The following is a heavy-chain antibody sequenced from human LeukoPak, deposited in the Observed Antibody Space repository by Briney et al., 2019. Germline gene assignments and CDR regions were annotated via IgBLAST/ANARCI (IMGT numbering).Heavy chain of an antibody. CDR3: ARERGYCSSTSCYDWFDP. CDR2: ISWNSDSV. Sequence: PGGSLRLSCAASGYSFDDYAMHWVRQAPGKDLEWVSGISWNSDSVGYADSVQGRFTISRDNAKQSLFLQMDGLRPEDAALYYCARERGYCSSTSCYDWFDPWGQGTLVTVSS. V-gene: IGHV3-9*01. CDR1: GYSFDDYA. D-gene: IGHD2-2*01. J-gene: IGHJ5*02.